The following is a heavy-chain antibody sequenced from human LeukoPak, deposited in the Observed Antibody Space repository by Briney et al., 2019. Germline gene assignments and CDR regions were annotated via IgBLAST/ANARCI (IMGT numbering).Heavy chain of an antibody. V-gene: IGHV1-24*01. Sequence: ASVKVSCKVSGYTLTELSMHWVRQAPGKGLKWMGGFDPEDGETIYAQKFQGRVTMTEDTSTDTAYMELSSLRSEDTAVYYCATVLPSSLVRHPYDILTGHYGMDVWGQGTTVTVSS. CDR3: ATVLPSSLVRHPYDILTGHYGMDV. J-gene: IGHJ6*02. CDR2: FDPEDGET. D-gene: IGHD3-9*01. CDR1: GYTLTELS.